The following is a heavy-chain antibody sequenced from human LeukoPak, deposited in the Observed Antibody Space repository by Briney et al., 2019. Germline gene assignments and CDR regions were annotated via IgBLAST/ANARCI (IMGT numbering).Heavy chain of an antibody. V-gene: IGHV4-61*01. D-gene: IGHD5-24*01. CDR3: ARDIVRGDGYYYDS. Sequence: SETLSLTCTVSGVSVSGGRYYWSWIRQSPGEGLEVIGYISDSGSTNYNPSLKSRVTISVDTSKNQFSLKLTSVTAADTAVYYCARDIVRGDGYYYDSWGQGTLSPSPQ. CDR2: ISDSGST. CDR1: GVSVSGGRYY. J-gene: IGHJ5*01.